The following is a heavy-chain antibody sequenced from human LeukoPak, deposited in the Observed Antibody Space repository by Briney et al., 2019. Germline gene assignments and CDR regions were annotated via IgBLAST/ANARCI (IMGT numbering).Heavy chain of an antibody. CDR2: IYYSGST. V-gene: IGHV4-61*01. D-gene: IGHD2-2*01. Sequence: SETLSLTCTVSGYSISSGYYWGWIRQPPGKGLEWIGYIYYSGSTNYNPSLKSRVTISVDTSKNQFSLKLSSVTAADTAVYYCARDGIRYCSSTSCYDAFDIWGQGTMVTVSS. CDR1: GYSISSGYY. J-gene: IGHJ3*02. CDR3: ARDGIRYCSSTSCYDAFDI.